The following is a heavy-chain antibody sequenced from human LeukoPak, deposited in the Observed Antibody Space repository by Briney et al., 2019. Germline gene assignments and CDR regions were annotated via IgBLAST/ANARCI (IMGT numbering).Heavy chain of an antibody. D-gene: IGHD6-19*01. V-gene: IGHV1-3*03. CDR1: GYTFTSYA. J-gene: IGHJ4*02. Sequence: ASVEVSCKASGYTFTSYAMHWVRQAPGQRLEWMGWINAGNGNTKYSEEFQGRVTITRDTSASTAYMELSSLRSEDMAVYYCARTSRKYSSGWYYFDYWGQGTLVTVSS. CDR3: ARTSRKYSSGWYYFDY. CDR2: INAGNGNT.